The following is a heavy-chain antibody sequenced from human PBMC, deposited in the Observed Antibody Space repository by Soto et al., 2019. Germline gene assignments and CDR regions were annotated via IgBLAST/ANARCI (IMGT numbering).Heavy chain of an antibody. CDR3: ARGDRGAFDL. D-gene: IGHD1-26*01. V-gene: IGHV3-74*01. J-gene: IGHJ3*01. Sequence: EVQLVESGGGLVQPGESRRLSCAASGFTFDYYWMHWVRQAPGKGRVWVSRIHSDGTSTTYADSVKGRFTISRDNAKNTLSLQMNSLRAEDTAVYYCARGDRGAFDLWGQGTVVTVSS. CDR1: GFTFDYYW. CDR2: IHSDGTST.